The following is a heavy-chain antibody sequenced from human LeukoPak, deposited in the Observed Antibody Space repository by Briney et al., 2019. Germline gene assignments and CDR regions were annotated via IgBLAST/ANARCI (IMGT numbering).Heavy chain of an antibody. CDR3: ARDVTPTYFDY. V-gene: IGHV4-61*02. CDR2: IYSPGT. D-gene: IGHD4-23*01. Sequence: PSQTLSLTCTVSAGSINSGDYYWSWIRQPAGKGLEWIGRIYSPGTNYNYNPSVKSRVTISIDTSKNQFSLKLTSVTAADTAVYYCARDVTPTYFDYWGQGTLVTVSS. J-gene: IGHJ4*02. CDR1: AGSINSGDYY.